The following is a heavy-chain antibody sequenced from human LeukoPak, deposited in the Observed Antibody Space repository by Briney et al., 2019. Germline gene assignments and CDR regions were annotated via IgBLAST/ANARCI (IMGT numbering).Heavy chain of an antibody. CDR3: ANLYIANY. D-gene: IGHD2-2*02. Sequence: PGESLRLSCEASGFTFSNYAMTWVRQAAGKGLEWVSGISGTGDTSYADSVKGRFTISRDNSKSTLYLQMNSLRAEDTALYYCANLYIANYWGQGTLVTVSS. CDR2: ISGTGDT. V-gene: IGHV3-23*01. J-gene: IGHJ4*02. CDR1: GFTFSNYA.